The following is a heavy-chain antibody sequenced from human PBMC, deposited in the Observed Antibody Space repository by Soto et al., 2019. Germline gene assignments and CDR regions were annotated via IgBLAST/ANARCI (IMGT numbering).Heavy chain of an antibody. CDR3: ARCRMTTVTNRWFDP. V-gene: IGHV4-61*01. CDR1: GGSVSSGSYY. J-gene: IGHJ5*02. D-gene: IGHD4-17*01. CDR2: IYYSGSN. Sequence: QVQLQESGPGLVKPSETLSLTCTVSGGSVSSGSYYWSWIRQPPGQGLEWIGYIYYSGSNNYNPSLKSRVTISVDTSKNQFSLKLSSVTAADTAVYYCARCRMTTVTNRWFDPWGQGTLVTVSS.